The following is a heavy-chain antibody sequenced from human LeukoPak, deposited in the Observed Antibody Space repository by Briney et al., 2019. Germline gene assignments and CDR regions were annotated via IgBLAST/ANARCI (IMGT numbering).Heavy chain of an antibody. CDR3: ARQGCSGGSCWYFDY. V-gene: IGHV4-59*08. CDR2: IYYSGST. Sequence: SETLSLTCTVSGGSISSYYWSWIRQPPGKGLEWIGFIYYSGSTNYNPSLNSRVTISVDTSKNQFSLKLSSVTAADTAVYYCARQGCSGGSCWYFDYWGQGTLVTVSS. CDR1: GGSISSYY. D-gene: IGHD2-15*01. J-gene: IGHJ4*02.